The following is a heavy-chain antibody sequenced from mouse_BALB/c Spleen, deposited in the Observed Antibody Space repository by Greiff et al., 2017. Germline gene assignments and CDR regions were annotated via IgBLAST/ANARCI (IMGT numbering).Heavy chain of an antibody. CDR1: GYTFTSYW. Sequence: QVQLKESGAELVKPGASVKLSCKASGYTFTSYWMHWVKQRPGQGLEWIGEINPSNGRTNYNEKFKSKATLTVDKSSSTAYMQLSSLTSEDSAVYYCARDGSSHYFDYWGQGTTLTVSS. V-gene: IGHV1S81*02. CDR2: INPSNGRT. D-gene: IGHD1-1*01. CDR3: ARDGSSHYFDY. J-gene: IGHJ2*01.